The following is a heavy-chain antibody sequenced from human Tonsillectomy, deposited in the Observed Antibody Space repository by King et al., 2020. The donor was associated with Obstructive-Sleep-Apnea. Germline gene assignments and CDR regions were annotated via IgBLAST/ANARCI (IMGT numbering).Heavy chain of an antibody. CDR2: ISYDGSDK. CDR3: ANEGGAATDTGFEY. CDR1: GFTFSSYA. V-gene: IGHV3-30*04. Sequence: VQLVESGGGVVQPGRSLRLSCAASGFTFSSYAMHWVRQAPGKGLEWGAFISYDGSDKVYADSGKGRFTISRDNSKNTLYLQMNSLTAEDTAVYYCANEGGAATDTGFEYWGQGTLVTVSS. J-gene: IGHJ4*02. D-gene: IGHD6-13*01.